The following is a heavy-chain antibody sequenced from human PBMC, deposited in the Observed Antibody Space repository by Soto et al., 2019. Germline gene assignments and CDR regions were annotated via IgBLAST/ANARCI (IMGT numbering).Heavy chain of an antibody. CDR2: MNPNSGNP. Sequence: QVQLVQSGAEVKKPGASVKVSCKASGYTFTIYDINWVRQATGQGLEWLGWMNPNSGNPGYAQKFQGRVTMTRNTSISKPYMELSSLRSEDPAVYYCARGFAVGANVDYWGKGTLVTVSS. CDR1: GYTFTIYD. D-gene: IGHD1-26*01. J-gene: IGHJ4*02. V-gene: IGHV1-8*01. CDR3: ARGFAVGANVDY.